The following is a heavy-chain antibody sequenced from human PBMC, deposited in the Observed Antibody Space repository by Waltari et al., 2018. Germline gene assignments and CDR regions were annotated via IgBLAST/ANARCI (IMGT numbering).Heavy chain of an antibody. CDR1: VFTFCSSA. D-gene: IGHD1-26*01. J-gene: IGHJ4*02. Sequence: EVQLLESGGGLVQAGGALRLSCSASVFTFCSSALSLVRQGPGKRLEWVSSISGSGGSTYYADSVKGRFTISRDNSKNTLYLQVNSLRAEDTAVYYCAKWGGTYGPDIDYWGQGTLVTVSS. CDR3: AKWGGTYGPDIDY. CDR2: ISGSGGST. V-gene: IGHV3-23*01.